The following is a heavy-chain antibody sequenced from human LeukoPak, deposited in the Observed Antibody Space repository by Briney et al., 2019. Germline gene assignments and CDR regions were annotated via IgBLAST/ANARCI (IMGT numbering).Heavy chain of an antibody. CDR2: ISGSGGST. CDR1: GFTFSSYA. D-gene: IGHD3-22*01. J-gene: IGHJ4*02. CDR3: AKSDDSSGYADY. Sequence: GGSLRLSCAASGFTFSSYAMSWVRQAPGKGLEWVSAISGSGGSTYYADSVKGRFTISRDNSKNKLYLQMNSLRAEDTAVYCCAKSDDSSGYADYWGQGTLVTVSS. V-gene: IGHV3-23*01.